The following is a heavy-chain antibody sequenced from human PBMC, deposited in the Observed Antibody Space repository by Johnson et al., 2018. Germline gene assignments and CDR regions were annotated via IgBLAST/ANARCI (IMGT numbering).Heavy chain of an antibody. CDR2: IIPIFGTA. Sequence: VQLVQSGAEVKKPGSSVKVSCKASGGTFSSYAISWVRQAPGQGLEWMGGIIPIFGTANYAQKFQGRVTITADEYTSTACMELSSLGSEDTAGYYCARGEGDIAMVTGDAFDIWGQGTMGTVSS. J-gene: IGHJ3*02. V-gene: IGHV1-69*12. CDR1: GGTFSSYA. D-gene: IGHD5-18*01. CDR3: ARGEGDIAMVTGDAFDI.